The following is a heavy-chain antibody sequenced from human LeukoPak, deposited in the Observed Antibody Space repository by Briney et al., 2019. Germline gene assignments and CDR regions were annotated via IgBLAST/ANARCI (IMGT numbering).Heavy chain of an antibody. V-gene: IGHV1-2*02. CDR2: INPNSGGT. CDR3: ARNPQLRYFDWLSPFDY. Sequence: ASVKVSCKASGYTFTGYYMHWVRQAPGQGLEWMGWINPNSGGTNYAQKFQGRVTMTRDTSISTAYMELSRLRSDDTAVYYRARNPQLRYFDWLSPFDYWGQGTLVTVSS. D-gene: IGHD3-9*01. J-gene: IGHJ4*02. CDR1: GYTFTGYY.